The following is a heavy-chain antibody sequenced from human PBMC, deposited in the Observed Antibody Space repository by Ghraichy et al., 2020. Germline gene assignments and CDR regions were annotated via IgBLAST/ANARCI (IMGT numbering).Heavy chain of an antibody. D-gene: IGHD3-22*01. V-gene: IGHV3-74*01. J-gene: IGHJ3*02. CDR1: GFTFSSHW. CDR2: INSDASTT. CDR3: ARAGESSSYYLKWAFDI. Sequence: GGSLRLSCAASGFTFSSHWMHWVRQAPGKGLVWVSRINSDASTTTYADSVKGRFTISRDNAKNTLYLQMNSLTAEDTAVYYCARAGESSSYYLKWAFDIWGPGTLVTVSS.